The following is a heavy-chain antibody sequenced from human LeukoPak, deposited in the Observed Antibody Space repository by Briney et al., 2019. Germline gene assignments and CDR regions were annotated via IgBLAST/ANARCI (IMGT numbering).Heavy chain of an antibody. CDR2: FDPEDGET. J-gene: IGHJ4*02. D-gene: IGHD1-26*01. V-gene: IGHV1-24*01. CDR3: ATNRYSGSYGVLYYFDY. Sequence: ASVKVSCKVSGYTLTELSMHWVRQAPGKGLEWMGGFDPEDGETIYAQKLQGRVTMTEDTSTDTAYMELSSLRSEDTAVYYCATNRYSGSYGVLYYFDYWGQGTLVTVSS. CDR1: GYTLTELS.